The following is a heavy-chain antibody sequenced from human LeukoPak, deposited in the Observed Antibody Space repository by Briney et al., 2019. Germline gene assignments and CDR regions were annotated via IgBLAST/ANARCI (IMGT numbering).Heavy chain of an antibody. D-gene: IGHD5-18*01. CDR1: GGSFSGYY. CDR2: INHSGST. J-gene: IGHJ4*02. CDR3: ARGRPYSYGRKKAYFDY. V-gene: IGHV4-34*01. Sequence: SETLSLTCAVYGGSFSGYYWSWIRQPPGKGLEWIGEINHSGSTNYNPSLKSRVTISVDTSKNQFSLKLSSVTAADTAVYYCARGRPYSYGRKKAYFDYWGQGTLVTASS.